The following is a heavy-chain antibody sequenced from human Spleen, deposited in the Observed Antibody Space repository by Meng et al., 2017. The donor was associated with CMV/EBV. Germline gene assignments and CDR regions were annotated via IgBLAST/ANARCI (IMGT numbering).Heavy chain of an antibody. V-gene: IGHV3-30*03. J-gene: IGHJ3*02. CDR1: GFTFSSYS. Sequence: GESLKISCAASGFTFSSYSMNWVRQAPGKGLEWVAVISYDGRNEYYADSVKGRFTISRDNSKNTLYLQMNSLRVEDTAVYFCARGLFLGRGAFDIWGQGTMVTVSS. CDR2: ISYDGRNE. D-gene: IGHD3-16*01. CDR3: ARGLFLGRGAFDI.